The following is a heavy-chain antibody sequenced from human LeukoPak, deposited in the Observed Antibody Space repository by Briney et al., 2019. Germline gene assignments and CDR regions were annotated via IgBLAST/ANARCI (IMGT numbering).Heavy chain of an antibody. Sequence: GGSLRLSCAASGFTFSSYAMSWVRQAPGKGLEWVSYISSSGSTIYYADSVKGRFTISRDNAKNSLYLQMNSLRAEDTAVYYCARVPRWYVIDYWGQGTLVTVSS. CDR1: GFTFSSYA. CDR3: ARVPRWYVIDY. CDR2: ISSSGSTI. V-gene: IGHV3-48*03. D-gene: IGHD4-23*01. J-gene: IGHJ4*02.